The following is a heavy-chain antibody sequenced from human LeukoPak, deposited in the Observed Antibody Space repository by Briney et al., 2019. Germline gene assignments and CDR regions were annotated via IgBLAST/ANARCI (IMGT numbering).Heavy chain of an antibody. Sequence: ASVKVSCKASGGTFSSYAISWVRQAPGQGLEWIGGIIPIFGTANYAQKFQGRVTITTDESTSTAYMELSSLRSEDTAVYYCARGARQTGTCFDYWGQGTLVTVSS. V-gene: IGHV1-69*05. D-gene: IGHD1-1*01. J-gene: IGHJ4*02. CDR1: GGTFSSYA. CDR2: IIPIFGTA. CDR3: ARGARQTGTCFDY.